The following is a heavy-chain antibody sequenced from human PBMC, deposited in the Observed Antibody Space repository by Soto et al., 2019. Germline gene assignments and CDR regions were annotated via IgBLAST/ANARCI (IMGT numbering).Heavy chain of an antibody. CDR3: ARGGYRGYGSGSYYNDYYYGMDV. V-gene: IGHV1-69*06. D-gene: IGHD3-10*01. Sequence: SVKVSCKASGGTFSSYAISWVRQAPGQGLEWMGGIIPIFGTANYAQKFQGRVTIIADKSTSTAYMELSSLRSEDTAVYYCARGGYRGYGSGSYYNDYYYGMDVWGQGTTVTVSS. CDR2: IIPIFGTA. J-gene: IGHJ6*02. CDR1: GGTFSSYA.